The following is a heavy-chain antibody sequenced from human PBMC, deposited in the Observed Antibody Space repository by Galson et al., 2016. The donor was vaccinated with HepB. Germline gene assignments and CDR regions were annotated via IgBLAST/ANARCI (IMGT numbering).Heavy chain of an antibody. CDR2: INPNTGDT. Sequence: SVKVSCKASGYTFTECFTHWVRQTPGQGLEWMGRINPNTGDTVYAQKFQGRVTMTRDTSIATAYMVVSRLRSDDTAVYYCARTRTKLATIDYWGQGTLATVSS. D-gene: IGHD5-24*01. CDR3: ARTRTKLATIDY. J-gene: IGHJ4*02. CDR1: GYTFTECF. V-gene: IGHV1-2*06.